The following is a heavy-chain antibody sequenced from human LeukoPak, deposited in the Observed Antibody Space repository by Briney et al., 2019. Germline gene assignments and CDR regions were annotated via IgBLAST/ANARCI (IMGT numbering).Heavy chain of an antibody. CDR2: LWSDGSNK. V-gene: IGHV3-33*08. D-gene: IGHD2-15*01. CDR3: ARRLYCSGSSCHTGPDAFDI. Sequence: PGGSLRLSCAASGSSLSSYGMHWVRQAPGKGLEGVAVLWSDGSNKYYADSVKGRFTISRDNSKNTLYLQMNSLRAEDTAVYYCARRLYCSGSSCHTGPDAFDIWGQGTMVTVSS. CDR1: GSSLSSYG. J-gene: IGHJ3*02.